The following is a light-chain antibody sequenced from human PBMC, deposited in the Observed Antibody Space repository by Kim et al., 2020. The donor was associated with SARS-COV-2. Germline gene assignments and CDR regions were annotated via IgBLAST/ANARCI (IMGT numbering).Light chain of an antibody. CDR2: QDT. V-gene: IGLV3-1*01. J-gene: IGLJ2*01. Sequence: SYELTQPPSVSVTPGQTATITCSGDHLGHRYVCWYQQKPGQSPLLVIYQDTSRHSGIPERFSGSTSENTATLTIPGTQLTDEADYYCQAWVSSPLVFGGG. CDR3: QAWVSSPLV. CDR1: HLGHRY.